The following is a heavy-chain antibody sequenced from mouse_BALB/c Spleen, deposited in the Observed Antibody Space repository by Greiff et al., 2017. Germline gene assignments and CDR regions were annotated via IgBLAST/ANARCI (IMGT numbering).Heavy chain of an antibody. Sequence: EVQRVESGGGLVKPGGSLKLSCAASGFTFSSYAMSWVRQTPEKRLEWVASISSGGSTYYPDSVKGRFTISRDNARNILYLQMSSLRSEDTAMYYCARRGYGNYFDYWGQGTTLTVSS. CDR2: ISSGGST. CDR3: ARRGYGNYFDY. CDR1: GFTFSSYA. V-gene: IGHV5-6-5*01. D-gene: IGHD2-1*01. J-gene: IGHJ2*01.